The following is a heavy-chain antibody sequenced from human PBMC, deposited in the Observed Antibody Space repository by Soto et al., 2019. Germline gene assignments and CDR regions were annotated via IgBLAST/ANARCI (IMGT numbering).Heavy chain of an antibody. CDR2: IYYSGST. Sequence: QVQLQESGPGLVKPSQTLSLTCTVSGGSISSGGYYWSWIRQHPGKGLEWIGYIYYSGSTYYNPSLKSRVTISVATSKNQFSLKLSSVTAADTAVYYCARGSSSGYYSRHDASDIWGQGTMVTVSS. CDR1: GGSISSGGYY. D-gene: IGHD3-22*01. V-gene: IGHV4-31*03. CDR3: ARGSSSGYYSRHDASDI. J-gene: IGHJ3*02.